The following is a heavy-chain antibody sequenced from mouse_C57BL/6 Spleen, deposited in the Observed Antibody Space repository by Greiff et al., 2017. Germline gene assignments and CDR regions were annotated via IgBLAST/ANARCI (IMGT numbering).Heavy chain of an antibody. D-gene: IGHD1-1*01. CDR1: GFTFTDYY. Sequence: EVKVVESGGGLVQPGGSLSLSCAASGFTFTDYYMSWVRQPPGKALEWLGFIRNKANGYTTEYSASVKGRFTISRDNSQSILYLQMNALRAEDSATYYCARYYYYGSRHFDYWGQGTSVTVSS. CDR3: ARYYYYGSRHFDY. CDR2: IRNKANGYTT. V-gene: IGHV7-3*01. J-gene: IGHJ4*01.